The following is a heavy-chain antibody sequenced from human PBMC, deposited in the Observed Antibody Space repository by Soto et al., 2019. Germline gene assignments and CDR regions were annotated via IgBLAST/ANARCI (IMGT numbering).Heavy chain of an antibody. D-gene: IGHD1-1*01. CDR2: IIPIFGTA. CDR3: ARNPVNDPSAAFDI. CDR1: GGTFSSYA. V-gene: IGHV1-69*01. Sequence: QVQLVQSGAEVKKPGSSVKVSCKASGGTFSSYAISWVRQAPGQGLEWMGGIIPIFGTANYAQKFQGRVTITADESTITAYMELSSLRSEDTDVYYCARNPVNDPSAAFDIWGQGTMVTASS. J-gene: IGHJ3*02.